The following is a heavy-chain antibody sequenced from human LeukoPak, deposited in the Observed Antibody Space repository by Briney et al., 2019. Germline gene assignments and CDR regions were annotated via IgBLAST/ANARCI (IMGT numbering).Heavy chain of an antibody. Sequence: SETLSLTCTVSGDSATSFYWSWIRQPPGKGLEWIGYIYSSGSTGFNPSLKSRVSMSVDTSKNQVNLNLSSVTTADTAVYYCAREIVMIRGVITDAFDVWGHGTRVTVSS. V-gene: IGHV4-59*02. CDR1: GDSATSFY. D-gene: IGHD3-10*01. CDR2: IYSSGST. J-gene: IGHJ3*01. CDR3: AREIVMIRGVITDAFDV.